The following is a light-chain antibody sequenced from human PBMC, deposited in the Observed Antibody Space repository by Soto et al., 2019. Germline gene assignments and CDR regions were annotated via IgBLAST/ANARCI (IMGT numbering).Light chain of an antibody. J-gene: IGKJ5*01. CDR3: QQYENLPT. V-gene: IGKV1-33*01. CDR1: QNINNY. CDR2: DAS. Sequence: DVQVPQPTSSLPASVGDRVTITFQASQNINNYLNWYQQKPGRAPKLLIYDASNLEAGVPSRFRGSGSGTDFTFTISRLQPEDIATYYCQQYENLPTFGQGTRLEIK.